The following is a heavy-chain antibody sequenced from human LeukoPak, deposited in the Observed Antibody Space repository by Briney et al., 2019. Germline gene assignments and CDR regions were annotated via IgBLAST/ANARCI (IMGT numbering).Heavy chain of an antibody. V-gene: IGHV3-23*01. Sequence: QPGGSLRLSCAASGFTFTSYAMSWVRQAPGRGLEWVSGLSGSGDRRYYADSVKGRFTISRDNSKNTLYLQMNSLRAEDTAVYYCAKALWGGGITIFGVEGAGMDVRGQGTTVTVSS. D-gene: IGHD3-3*01. J-gene: IGHJ6*02. CDR1: GFTFTSYA. CDR3: AKALWGGGITIFGVEGAGMDV. CDR2: LSGSGDRR.